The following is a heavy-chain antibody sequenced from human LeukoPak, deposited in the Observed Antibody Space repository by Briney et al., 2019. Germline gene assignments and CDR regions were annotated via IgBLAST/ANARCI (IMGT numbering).Heavy chain of an antibody. J-gene: IGHJ6*03. D-gene: IGHD6-13*01. CDR2: INSDGSST. CDR1: GFTFSSYW. V-gene: IGHV3-74*01. Sequence: GGSLRLSCAASGFTFSSYWMHWVRQAPGKGLVWVSRINSDGSSTSYADSVKGRFTISRDNAKNTLYLQMNSLRAEDTAVYYCASLTPIAAAGAYYYYYYMDVWGKGTTVTVSS. CDR3: ASLTPIAAAGAYYYYYYMDV.